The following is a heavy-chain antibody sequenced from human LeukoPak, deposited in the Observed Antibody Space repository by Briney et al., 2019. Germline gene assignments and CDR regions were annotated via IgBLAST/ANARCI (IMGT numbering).Heavy chain of an antibody. CDR1: GFTFSSYE. J-gene: IGHJ6*02. CDR3: ARGEYCSGGSCYNYYYYGMDV. CDR2: ISSSGSTI. D-gene: IGHD2-15*01. Sequence: PGGSLRLSCAASGFTFSSYEMNWVRQAPGKGLEWVSYISSSGSTIYYADSVKGRFTISRDNAKNSLYLQMNSLRAEDTAVYYCARGEYCSGGSCYNYYYYGMDVWGQGATVTVSS. V-gene: IGHV3-48*03.